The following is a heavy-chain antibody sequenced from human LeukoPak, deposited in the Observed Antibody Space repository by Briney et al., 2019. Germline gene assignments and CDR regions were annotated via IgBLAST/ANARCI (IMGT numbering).Heavy chain of an antibody. CDR2: FFLGGNT. CDR3: ARGVAVDSSGSRYYFDY. J-gene: IGHJ4*02. Sequence: PSETLSLTCTVSGGSISSGDYFWGWIRQPPGKGLEWIGSFFLGGNTYKNPSLRSRIRISVDTSRNEFSLKLSSVTVGDTAVYYCARGVAVDSSGSRYYFDYWGQGTLVTVSS. CDR1: GGSISSGDYF. D-gene: IGHD6-19*01. V-gene: IGHV4-39*01.